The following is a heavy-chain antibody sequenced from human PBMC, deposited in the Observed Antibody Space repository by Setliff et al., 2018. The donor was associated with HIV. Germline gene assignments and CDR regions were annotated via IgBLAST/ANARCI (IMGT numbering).Heavy chain of an antibody. J-gene: IGHJ4*02. CDR2: TNAGNGNT. CDR1: GYTFTSYA. CDR3: AKTIAAAATLPFDF. D-gene: IGHD6-13*01. V-gene: IGHV1-3*01. Sequence: ASVKVSCKASGYTFTSYAMHWVRQAPGQRLEWMGWTNAGNGNTKYSQKFQGRVTITRDTSASTAYMELSSLRSEDTAVYYCAKTIAAAATLPFDFWGQGTLVTVSS.